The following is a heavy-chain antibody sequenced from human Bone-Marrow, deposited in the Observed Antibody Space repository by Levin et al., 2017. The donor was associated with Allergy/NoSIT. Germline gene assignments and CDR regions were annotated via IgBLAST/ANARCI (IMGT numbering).Heavy chain of an antibody. V-gene: IGHV3-33*01. J-gene: IGHJ3*01. D-gene: IGHD2-15*01. CDR2: IWYDGRLK. CDR1: GFTFSSHG. Sequence: GESLKISCEASGFTFSSHGMHWVRQAPGKGLEWVAVIWYDGRLKYYADSVKGRFTISRDDSIDTVYLQMNSLRSEDTAVYYCARVRYCRGGGCYDAFDDWGQGTMVTVSS. CDR3: ARVRYCRGGGCYDAFDD.